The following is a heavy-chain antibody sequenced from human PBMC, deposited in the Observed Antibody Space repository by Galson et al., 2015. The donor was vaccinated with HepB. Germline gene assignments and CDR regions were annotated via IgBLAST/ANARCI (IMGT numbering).Heavy chain of an antibody. CDR3: ARQPKWELLPGGNYYGMDV. D-gene: IGHD1-26*01. CDR2: IDWDDGK. Sequence: PALVKPTQTLTLTCTFSGFSLSTSGMCVSWIRQPPGKALEWLALIDWDDGKYYSTSLKTRLTISKDTSKNQVVLTMTNMDPVDTATYYCARQPKWELLPGGNYYGMDVWGQGTTVTVSS. J-gene: IGHJ6*02. CDR1: GFSLSTSGMC. V-gene: IGHV2-70*01.